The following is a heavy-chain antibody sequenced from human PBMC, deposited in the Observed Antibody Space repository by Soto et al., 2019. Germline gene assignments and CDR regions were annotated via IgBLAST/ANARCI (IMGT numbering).Heavy chain of an antibody. D-gene: IGHD6-6*01. J-gene: IGHJ5*02. V-gene: IGHV3-13*01. CDR3: VRGEMRSSSGHTWFDT. CDR1: GFTVRSYE. CDR2: INIGGDT. Sequence: GGSLRLSCAASGFTVRSYEMHWVRQGTGKGLERVSRINIGGDTFYSGSVKGRFTVSREDARNSAYLQMDSLRVGDTAVYYCVRGEMRSSSGHTWFDTWGQGVLVTVLL.